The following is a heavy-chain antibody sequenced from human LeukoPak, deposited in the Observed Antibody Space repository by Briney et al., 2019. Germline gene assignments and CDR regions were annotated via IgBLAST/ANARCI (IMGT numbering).Heavy chain of an antibody. J-gene: IGHJ6*02. CDR2: INHSGST. V-gene: IGHV4-34*01. CDR3: ASLSSTETMVRGVRYYYYGMDV. D-gene: IGHD3-10*01. Sequence: SETLSLTCAVYGGSFSGYYWSWIRQPPGKGLEWIGEINHSGSTNYNPSLKSRVTISIDTSKNQFSLKLSSVTVADTAVYYRASLSSTETMVRGVRYYYYGMDVWGQGTTVTVSS. CDR1: GGSFSGYY.